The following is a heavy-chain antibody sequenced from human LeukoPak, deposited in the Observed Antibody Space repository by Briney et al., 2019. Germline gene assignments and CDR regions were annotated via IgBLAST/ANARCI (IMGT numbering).Heavy chain of an antibody. J-gene: IGHJ5*02. Sequence: PSEALSLTCTVSGGSISSYYWSWIRQPPGKGLEWVGYIYYSGSTNYNPPLKSRVTISVDTSKNQFSLKLSSVTAADTAVYYCAREAGYSSGWYPTRWFDPWGQGTLVTVSS. D-gene: IGHD6-19*01. V-gene: IGHV4-59*01. CDR1: GGSISSYY. CDR2: IYYSGST. CDR3: AREAGYSSGWYPTRWFDP.